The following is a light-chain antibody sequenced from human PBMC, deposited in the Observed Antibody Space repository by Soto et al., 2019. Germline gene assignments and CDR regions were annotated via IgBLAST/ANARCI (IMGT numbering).Light chain of an antibody. J-gene: IGKJ1*01. CDR1: QSVSSY. Sequence: EMVLTQSPASLSISPGERATLSCRASQSVSSYFAWYQQKPGQAPRLLIYDASNRATGVPARFSGSGSGTDFTLTISSLEPEDFAVYYCQQRRYWPVTFGQGTKVDIK. CDR3: QQRRYWPVT. V-gene: IGKV3-11*01. CDR2: DAS.